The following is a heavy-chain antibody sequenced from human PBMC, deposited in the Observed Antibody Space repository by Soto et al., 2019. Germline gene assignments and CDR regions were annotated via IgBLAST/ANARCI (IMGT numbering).Heavy chain of an antibody. CDR1: GLTFTTYW. CDR3: AKGGSWFQSRYNWFDP. CDR2: IKQDGSEK. J-gene: IGHJ5*02. D-gene: IGHD6-13*01. Sequence: PGGSLRLSCVASGLTFTTYWMTWVRQAPGKGLEWVANIKQDGSEKYYVDSVKGRFTISRDESQNVVFLQMNSLKTEDTAIYYCAKGGSWFQSRYNWFDPWGQGTLVTVSS. V-gene: IGHV3-7*03.